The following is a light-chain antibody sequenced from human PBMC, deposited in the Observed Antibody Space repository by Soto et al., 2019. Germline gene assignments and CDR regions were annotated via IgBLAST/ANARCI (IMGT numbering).Light chain of an antibody. CDR2: DTS. CDR1: TGAVTSGHY. CDR3: LLSYSGARSL. J-gene: IGLJ2*01. Sequence: QTVVTQEPSLTVSPGGTVTLTCGSSTGAVTSGHYPYWFQQKVGQAPRTLIYDTSNKHSWTPARFSGSLLGGKAALTLSGAQPEDEAEYYCLLSYSGARSLFGGGTKVTVL. V-gene: IGLV7-46*01.